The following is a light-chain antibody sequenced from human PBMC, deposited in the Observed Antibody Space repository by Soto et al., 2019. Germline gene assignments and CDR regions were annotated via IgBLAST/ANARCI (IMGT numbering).Light chain of an antibody. Sequence: EIVLTQSPGTLSLSPGERTTLSCGASQSVSSSRLAWYQQKPALAPRLLIYDASSRATGIPDRFSGSGSGTDFTLTINSLQPEDSATYYCQQAYSTPWTFGQGTKVDIK. J-gene: IGKJ1*01. CDR2: DAS. CDR1: QSVSSSR. V-gene: IGKV3D-20*01. CDR3: QQAYSTPWT.